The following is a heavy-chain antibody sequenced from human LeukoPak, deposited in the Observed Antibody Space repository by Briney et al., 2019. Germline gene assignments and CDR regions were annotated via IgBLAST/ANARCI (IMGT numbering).Heavy chain of an antibody. J-gene: IGHJ5*02. CDR3: ARMYMAARRFDP. V-gene: IGHV4-59*01. Sequence: SETLSLTCTVSGGSISSYYWSWIRQPPGKGLEWIGYIYHSGSTNYNPSLKSRVTISVDTSKNQFSLKLSSVTAADTAVYYCARMYMAARRFDPWGQGTLVTVSS. D-gene: IGHD6-6*01. CDR2: IYHSGST. CDR1: GGSISSYY.